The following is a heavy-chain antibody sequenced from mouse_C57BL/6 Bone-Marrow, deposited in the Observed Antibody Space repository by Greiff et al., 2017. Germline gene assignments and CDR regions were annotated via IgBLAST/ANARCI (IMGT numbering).Heavy chain of an antibody. CDR1: GFNIKDYY. V-gene: IGHV14-2*01. Sequence: VQLKESGAELVKPGASVKLSCTASGFNIKDYYMHWVKQRTEQGLEWIGRIDPEDGETKYAPQFQGKATITADTSSNTAYLQLSSLTAEDTAVYYCARRRGYDVTGYYARDYWGQGTSVTVSA. J-gene: IGHJ4*01. CDR2: IDPEDGET. D-gene: IGHD2-2*01. CDR3: ARRRGYDVTGYYARDY.